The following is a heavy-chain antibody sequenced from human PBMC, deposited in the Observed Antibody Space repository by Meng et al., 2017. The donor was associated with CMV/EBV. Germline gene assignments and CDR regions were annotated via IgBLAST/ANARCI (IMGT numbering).Heavy chain of an antibody. D-gene: IGHD3-16*01. CDR2: ISYDGSNK. CDR1: GFTFSSYA. J-gene: IGHJ6*02. CDR3: ARDQGDGMDV. V-gene: IGHV3-30*04. Sequence: GGPLRPSCAASGFTFSSYAMHWVRQAPGKGLEWVAVISYDGSNKYYADSVKGRFTISRDNSKNTLYLQMNSLRAEDAAVYYCARDQGDGMDVWGQGTTVTVSS.